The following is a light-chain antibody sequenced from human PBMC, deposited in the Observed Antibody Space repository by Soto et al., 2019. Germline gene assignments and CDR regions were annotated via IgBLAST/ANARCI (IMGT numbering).Light chain of an antibody. J-gene: IGLJ3*02. CDR3: CSYAVSYTTWV. V-gene: IGLV2-23*01. CDR2: EGS. Sequence: QSALTQPASVSGSAGQSITISCTGTSDAGSYNLVSWYQQHPGQATKLIIYEGSKRPSGVSNRFSASKSANTASLTISGLLAEDEADYYCCSYAVSYTTWVFGGGTKLTVL. CDR1: SDAGSYNL.